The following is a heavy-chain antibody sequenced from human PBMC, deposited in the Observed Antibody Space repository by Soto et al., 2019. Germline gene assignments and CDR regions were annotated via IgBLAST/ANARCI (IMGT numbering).Heavy chain of an antibody. Sequence: SETLSLTCTVSGGSINNYYWSWIRQPPGKGLEWIGYIYYSGSTNYNPSLKSRVTISVDTSKNQFSLKLSSVTAADTAVYYCARSGLVGAYFDYWGQGTLVTVSS. V-gene: IGHV4-59*01. CDR2: IYYSGST. CDR1: GGSINNYY. CDR3: ARSGLVGAYFDY. J-gene: IGHJ4*02. D-gene: IGHD1-26*01.